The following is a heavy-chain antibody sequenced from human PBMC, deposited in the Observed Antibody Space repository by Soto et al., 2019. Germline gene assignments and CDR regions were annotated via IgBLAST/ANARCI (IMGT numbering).Heavy chain of an antibody. CDR2: INTDGSSI. CDR3: VRHPPHIVEAGTNRYHFDL. CDR1: GFNFNTYW. J-gene: IGHJ4*02. Sequence: GGSLRLSCAASGFNFNTYWMHWVRQAPGKGLVWASRINTDGSSIIYVDSVKGRFTITTDNAKNTLYLQMNNLRAEHTAVYYCVRHPPHIVEAGTNRYHFDLWGQGALVTVSS. V-gene: IGHV3-74*01. D-gene: IGHD1-26*01.